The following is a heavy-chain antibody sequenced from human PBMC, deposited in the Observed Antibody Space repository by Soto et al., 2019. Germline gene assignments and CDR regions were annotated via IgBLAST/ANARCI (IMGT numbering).Heavy chain of an antibody. CDR1: GGSFSGYY. Sequence: SETLSLTCAVYGGSFSGYYWSWIRQPPGKGLEWIGEINHSGSTNYNPSLKSRVTISVDTSKNQFSLKLSSVTAADTAVYYCARLTLSRWSGYPWWGQGTLVTVSS. J-gene: IGHJ4*02. CDR2: INHSGST. CDR3: ARLTLSRWSGYPW. V-gene: IGHV4-34*01. D-gene: IGHD3-3*01.